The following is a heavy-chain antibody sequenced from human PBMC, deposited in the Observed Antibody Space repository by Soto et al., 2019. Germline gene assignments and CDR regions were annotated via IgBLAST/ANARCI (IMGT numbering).Heavy chain of an antibody. J-gene: IGHJ5*02. CDR2: IIPIFGTA. CDR1: GGTFSSYA. V-gene: IGHV1-69*06. D-gene: IGHD4-17*01. CDR3: ARDRGYGGNSLGWFAP. Sequence: QVQLVQSGAEVKKPGSSVKVSCKASGGTFSSYAISWVRQAPGQGLEWMGGIIPIFGTANYAQKFQGRVTITADKSTRTAYMELSSLRSEDTAVYYCARDRGYGGNSLGWFAPWGQGTLVTVSS.